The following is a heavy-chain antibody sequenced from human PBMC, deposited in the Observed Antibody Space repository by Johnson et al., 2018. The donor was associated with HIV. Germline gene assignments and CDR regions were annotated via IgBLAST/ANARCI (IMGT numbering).Heavy chain of an antibody. Sequence: QVQLVESGGGVVQPGGSLRLSCAASGFTFSNYAMHWVRQAPGKGLEWVAFIRYDGSNKYYPGSVKGRFTISRENAKNSLYLQMNSLRAEDTAVYYCARGGASDAFDIWGQGTMVTVSS. CDR1: GFTFSNYA. V-gene: IGHV3-30*02. CDR2: IRYDGSNK. J-gene: IGHJ3*02. D-gene: IGHD4/OR15-4a*01. CDR3: ARGGASDAFDI.